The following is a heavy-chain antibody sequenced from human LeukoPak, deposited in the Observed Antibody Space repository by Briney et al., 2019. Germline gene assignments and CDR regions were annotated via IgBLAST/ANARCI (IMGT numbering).Heavy chain of an antibody. D-gene: IGHD2-2*01. CDR3: TTDGDIVVVPAANSKDSSWHEVEAFDI. V-gene: IGHV3-30-3*01. Sequence: GGSLRLSCAASGFTFSSYAMSWVRQAPGKGLEWVAVISYDGSNKYYADSVKGRFTISRDNSKNTLYLQMNSLKTEDTAVYYCTTDGDIVVVPAANSKDSSWHEVEAFDIWGQGTMVTVSS. CDR1: GFTFSSYA. CDR2: ISYDGSNK. J-gene: IGHJ3*02.